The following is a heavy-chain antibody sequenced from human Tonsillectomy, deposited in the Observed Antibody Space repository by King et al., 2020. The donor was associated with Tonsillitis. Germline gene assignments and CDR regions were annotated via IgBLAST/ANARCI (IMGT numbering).Heavy chain of an antibody. J-gene: IGHJ4*02. V-gene: IGHV4-34*01. Sequence: VQLQQWGAGLLKPSEPLSLTCAVSGGSFSGYYWSWIRQPPGKGLEWIGEINHSGSTNSNPSLKSRVTISLDTSKNQFSLKLSSVTAADTAVYYCARGQEYPDYWGQGTLVTVSS. D-gene: IGHD2-2*02. CDR3: ARGQEYPDY. CDR1: GGSFSGYY. CDR2: INHSGST.